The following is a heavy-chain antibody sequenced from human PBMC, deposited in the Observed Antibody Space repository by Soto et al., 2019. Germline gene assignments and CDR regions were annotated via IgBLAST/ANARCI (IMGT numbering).Heavy chain of an antibody. D-gene: IGHD3-22*01. CDR1: GFTFSNAW. Sequence: GGSLRLSCAASGFTFSNAWMNRVRQAPGKGLEWVGRIKSKTDGGTTDYAAPVKGRFTISRDDSKNTLYLQMNSLKTEDTAVYYCTTADSSGYYDNYYYYYGMDVWGQGTTVTVSS. V-gene: IGHV3-15*07. CDR2: IKSKTDGGTT. J-gene: IGHJ6*02. CDR3: TTADSSGYYDNYYYYYGMDV.